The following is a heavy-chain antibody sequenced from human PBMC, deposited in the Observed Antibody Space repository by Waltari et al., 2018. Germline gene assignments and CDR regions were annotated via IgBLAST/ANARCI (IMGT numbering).Heavy chain of an antibody. CDR3: ARGEYCSSTSCPYYYYMDV. CDR2: INPNSGGT. CDR1: GYTLTGYY. Sequence: QVQLVQSGAEVKKPGASVKVSCKASGYTLTGYYMHWVRQAPGQGLEWRGWINPNSGGTNYAQKFQGGVTMTRDTSISTAYMELSRLRSDDTAVYYCARGEYCSSTSCPYYYYMDVWGKGTTVTVSS. V-gene: IGHV1-2*02. D-gene: IGHD2-2*01. J-gene: IGHJ6*03.